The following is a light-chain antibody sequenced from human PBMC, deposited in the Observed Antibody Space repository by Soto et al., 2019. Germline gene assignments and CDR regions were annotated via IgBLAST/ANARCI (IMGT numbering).Light chain of an antibody. J-gene: IGKJ1*01. CDR1: ESISNF. CDR2: KAS. CDR3: QSYNSYSRT. V-gene: IGKV1-5*03. Sequence: DIQMTQSPSTLSASVGDRVTITCRASESISNFLAWYQQKPGKAPNLLIYKASSLESGVPSRVSGSGSGTEFTLTVSSLQPDDFASYYCQSYNSYSRTFCQGTKVES.